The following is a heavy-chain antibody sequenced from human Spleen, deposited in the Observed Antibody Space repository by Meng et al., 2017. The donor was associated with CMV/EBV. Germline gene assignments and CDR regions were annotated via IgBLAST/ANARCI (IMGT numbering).Heavy chain of an antibody. Sequence: GGSLRLSCAASGFTFSTYAMSWVRQAPGKGLEWVSVISGSGGGTYYADSVKGRFTISRDNSRNTLYLQMNSLRAEDTAVYYCARAGGSSWLFDYWGQGTLVTVSS. CDR2: ISGSGGGT. J-gene: IGHJ4*02. V-gene: IGHV3-23*01. D-gene: IGHD6-13*01. CDR3: ARAGGSSWLFDY. CDR1: GFTFSTYA.